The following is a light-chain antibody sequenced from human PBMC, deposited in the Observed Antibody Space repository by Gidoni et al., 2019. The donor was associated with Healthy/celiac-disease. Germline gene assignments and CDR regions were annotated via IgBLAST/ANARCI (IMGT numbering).Light chain of an antibody. J-gene: IGKJ4*01. V-gene: IGKV3-15*01. CDR1: QSVSSN. CDR2: GAS. Sequence: EIVMTQSPATLSVSPGERATLSCRASQSVSSNLAWYQQKPGQAPRLLIYGASTRATGIPARFSGSGSGTEFTLTISSLQSEDFAVYYCQQYNSWPPLTFXGXTKVXI. CDR3: QQYNSWPPLT.